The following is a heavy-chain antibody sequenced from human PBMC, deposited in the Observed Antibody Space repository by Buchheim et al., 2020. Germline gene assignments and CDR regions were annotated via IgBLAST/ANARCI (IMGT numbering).Heavy chain of an antibody. J-gene: IGHJ4*02. CDR1: GFTFSSYS. V-gene: IGHV3-21*01. CDR2: ISSSSSYI. CDR3: ARGLWGYYYDSSGPYYFDY. Sequence: EAQLVESGGGLVKPGGSLRLSCAASGFTFSSYSMNWVRQAPGKGLEWVSSISSSSSYIYYADSVKGRFTISRDNAKNPLYLQMNSLRAEDTAVYYCARGLWGYYYDSSGPYYFDYWGQGTL. D-gene: IGHD3-22*01.